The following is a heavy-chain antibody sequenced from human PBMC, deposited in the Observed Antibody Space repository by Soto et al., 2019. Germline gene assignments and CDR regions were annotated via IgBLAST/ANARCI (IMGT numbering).Heavy chain of an antibody. CDR2: SNYGGPT. CDR1: GGAINSTAYY. CDR3: ARHGAYSTSVYYYYGMDV. D-gene: IGHD6-13*01. Sequence: SETLSLTCTVSGGAINSTAYYWGWIRQPPGKGLEWIGSSNYGGPTYYSPSLQSRVTISLDTAKNHFSLNLRSVTAADTAVYYCARHGAYSTSVYYYYGMDVWGQGTTVTVSS. V-gene: IGHV4-39*01. J-gene: IGHJ6*02.